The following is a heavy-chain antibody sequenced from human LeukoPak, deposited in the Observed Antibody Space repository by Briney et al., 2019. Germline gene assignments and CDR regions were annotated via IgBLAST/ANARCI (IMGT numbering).Heavy chain of an antibody. CDR1: GFTFSSYA. Sequence: QSGGSLRLSCAASGFTFSSYAMSWVRRAPGKGLEWVSAISGSGGSTYYADSVKGRFTISRDNSKNTLYLQMNSLRAEDTAVYYCAKDSADTGMFRGAFDIWGQGTMVTVSS. D-gene: IGHD5-18*01. CDR2: ISGSGGST. CDR3: AKDSADTGMFRGAFDI. J-gene: IGHJ3*02. V-gene: IGHV3-23*01.